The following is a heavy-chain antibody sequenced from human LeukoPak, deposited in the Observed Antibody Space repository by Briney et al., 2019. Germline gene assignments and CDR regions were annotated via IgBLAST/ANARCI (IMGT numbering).Heavy chain of an antibody. D-gene: IGHD1-1*01. V-gene: IGHV4-34*01. J-gene: IGHJ4*02. CDR1: GGSFSGYY. Sequence: SETLSLTCAVYGGSFSGYYWSWIRQPPGKGLEWIGEINHSGSTNYNPSLKSRVTILVDTSKNQFSLKLSSVTAADTAVYYCAREGPESAGNYWGQGTLVTVSS. CDR3: AREGPESAGNY. CDR2: INHSGST.